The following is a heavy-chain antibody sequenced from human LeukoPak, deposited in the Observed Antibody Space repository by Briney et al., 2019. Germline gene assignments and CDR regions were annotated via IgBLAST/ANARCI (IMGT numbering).Heavy chain of an antibody. CDR2: IYYSGST. V-gene: IGHV4-39*01. D-gene: IGHD6-6*01. CDR1: GGSISSSSYH. Sequence: SETLSLTCTVSGGSISSSSYHWGWIRQPPGKGLEWIGSIYYSGSTYYNPSLKSRVTISVDTSKNQFSLKLSSVTAADTAVYYCARQGEEQLVDYWGQGTLVTVSS. CDR3: ARQGEEQLVDY. J-gene: IGHJ4*02.